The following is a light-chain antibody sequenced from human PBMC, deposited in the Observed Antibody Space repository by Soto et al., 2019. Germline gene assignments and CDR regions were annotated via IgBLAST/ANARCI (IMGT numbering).Light chain of an antibody. J-gene: IGLJ1*01. V-gene: IGLV2-8*01. CDR1: SGDVGGYNY. Sequence: QSVLTQPPSASGSPGQSVTISCTGTSGDVGGYNYVSWYQQHPGKAPKLMIFEVSERPSGVPDRFSASKSGNTASLTVSGLRAEDEADNYCSSYEGSNNYVFGTGTKITVL. CDR3: SSYEGSNNYV. CDR2: EVS.